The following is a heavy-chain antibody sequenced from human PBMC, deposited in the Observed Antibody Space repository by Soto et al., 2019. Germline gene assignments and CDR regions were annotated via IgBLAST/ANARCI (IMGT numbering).Heavy chain of an antibody. Sequence: SETLSLTCTVSGGSVSSGSYYWSWIRQPPGKGLEWIGYIYYSGSTNYNPSLKSRVTISVDTSKNQFSLKLSSVTAADTAVYYCARLPLYSYAETVDYWGQGTLVTVSS. V-gene: IGHV4-61*01. CDR1: GGSVSSGSYY. CDR2: IYYSGST. CDR3: ARLPLYSYAETVDY. J-gene: IGHJ4*02. D-gene: IGHD5-18*01.